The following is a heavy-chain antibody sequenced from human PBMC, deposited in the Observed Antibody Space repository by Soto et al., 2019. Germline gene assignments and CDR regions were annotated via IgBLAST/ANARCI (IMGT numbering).Heavy chain of an antibody. CDR1: GGSISSYY. CDR3: ARGMEMATITPWDY. CDR2: IYYSGST. J-gene: IGHJ4*02. D-gene: IGHD5-12*01. Sequence: NPSETLSLTCTVSGGSISSYYWSWIRQPTGKGLEWIGYIYYSGSTNYNPSLKSRVTISVDTSKNQFSLKLSSVTAADTAVYYCARGMEMATITPWDYWGQGTLVTVSS. V-gene: IGHV4-59*01.